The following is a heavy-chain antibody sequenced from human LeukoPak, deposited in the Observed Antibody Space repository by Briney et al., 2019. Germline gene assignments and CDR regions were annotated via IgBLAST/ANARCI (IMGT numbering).Heavy chain of an antibody. V-gene: IGHV4-59*01. Sequence: SETLSLTCNVSGGSFSSYYWSWVRQPPGKGLEWIGYIYSSGSTDYNPSLRSRVTISVDTSKNQFSLKLSSVTAADTAVYYCARFSYFGSGTSYMDVWGKGATVTVSS. J-gene: IGHJ6*03. CDR1: GGSFSSYY. D-gene: IGHD3-10*01. CDR3: ARFSYFGSGTSYMDV. CDR2: IYSSGST.